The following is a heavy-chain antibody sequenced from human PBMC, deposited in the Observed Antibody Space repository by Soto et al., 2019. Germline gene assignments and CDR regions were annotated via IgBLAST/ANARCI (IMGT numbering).Heavy chain of an antibody. CDR3: ARYRAAAALDY. CDR2: IYYSGST. J-gene: IGHJ4*02. CDR1: GGSISSYY. V-gene: IGHV4-59*01. D-gene: IGHD6-13*01. Sequence: SETLSLTCTVSGGSISSYYWSWIRQPPGKGLEWIGYIYYSGSTNYNPSLKSRVTISVDTSKNQFSLKLSSVTAADTAVYYCARYRAAAALDYWGQGTLVTVSS.